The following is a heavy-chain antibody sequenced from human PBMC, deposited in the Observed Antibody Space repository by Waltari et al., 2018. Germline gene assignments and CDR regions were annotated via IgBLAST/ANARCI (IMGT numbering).Heavy chain of an antibody. Sequence: QVHLVQSGAAVKKPGASVKVSCKVSGYTLSALSMHWVRQAAGKGLEWMGGFDPEDGETIYAQNFQGRVTMTEDTSTYTAYMVLSSLRSEDTAVYYCATRAYYYYYMDVWGKGTTVTVSS. J-gene: IGHJ6*03. CDR2: FDPEDGET. V-gene: IGHV1-24*01. CDR1: GYTLSALS. CDR3: ATRAYYYYYMDV.